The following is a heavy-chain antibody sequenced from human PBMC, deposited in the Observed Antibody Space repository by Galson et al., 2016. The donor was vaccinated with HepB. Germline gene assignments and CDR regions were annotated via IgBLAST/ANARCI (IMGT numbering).Heavy chain of an antibody. CDR2: VYSDGST. D-gene: IGHD3-16*01. Sequence: SLRLSCAASGFTVSSNYLSWVRQAPGKGLEWVSIVYSDGSTYYSDSVRGRFTISRDNFNNMVYLQMNSLRAEDTAVYFCAKNKATARVWGHYYYYMDVWGKGTTVTVCS. CDR1: GFTVSSNY. CDR3: AKNKATARVWGHYYYYMDV. J-gene: IGHJ6*03. V-gene: IGHV3-53*01.